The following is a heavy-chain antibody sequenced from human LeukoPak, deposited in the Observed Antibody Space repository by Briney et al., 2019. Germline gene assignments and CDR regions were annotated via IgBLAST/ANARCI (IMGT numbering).Heavy chain of an antibody. CDR3: ARDSWELQDAFDI. D-gene: IGHD1-26*01. CDR1: GFNFSSYP. CDR2: ISYDGSHK. J-gene: IGHJ3*02. V-gene: IGHV3-30*04. Sequence: GGSLRLSCEPSGFNFSSYPMHWVRQAPGKGLGCVTLISYDGSHKDYADSVKGRFTISRDNSKNTLYLQMNSLRAEDTAVYYCARDSWELQDAFDIWGQGTMVTVSS.